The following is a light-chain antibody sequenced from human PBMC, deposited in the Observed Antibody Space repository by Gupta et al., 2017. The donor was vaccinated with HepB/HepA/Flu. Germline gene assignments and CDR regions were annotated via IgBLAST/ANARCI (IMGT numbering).Light chain of an antibody. V-gene: IGLV2-23*02. CDR1: SSQVGSYNL. J-gene: IGLJ2*01. CDR2: EIS. Sequence: QSAMTPPASVSGASGQAITSSCTGTSSQVGSYNLVSWYQQHPGKAPKLMIYEISKRPSGVSNRFSGSKSGNTASLTISGLQAEDEADYYCCSYAGSSTFVVFGGGTKLTVL. CDR3: CSYAGSSTFVV.